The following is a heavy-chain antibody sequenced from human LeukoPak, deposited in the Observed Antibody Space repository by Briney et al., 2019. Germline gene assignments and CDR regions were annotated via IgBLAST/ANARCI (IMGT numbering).Heavy chain of an antibody. D-gene: IGHD3-3*01. CDR2: IYYSGST. CDR1: GVSISSGGYY. CDR3: ASFVLSGYSYFDY. V-gene: IGHV4-31*03. J-gene: IGHJ4*02. Sequence: SQTLSLTCTVSGVSISSGGYYWGWLRQHPGKGLEWIGYIYYSGSTYYNPSLKSRVTISVDTSKNQFSLKLSSVTAADTAVYYCASFVLSGYSYFDYWGQGALVTVSS.